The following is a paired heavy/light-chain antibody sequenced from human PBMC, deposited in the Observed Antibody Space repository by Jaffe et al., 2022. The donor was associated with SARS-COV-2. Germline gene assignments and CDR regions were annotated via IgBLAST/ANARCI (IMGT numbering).Light chain of an antibody. CDR2: WAS. J-gene: IGKJ1*01. CDR1: QSVLYTSNNQNY. Sequence: DIMMTQSPDSLAVSLGERATVNCKSSQSVLYTSNNQNYLAWYQQKPGQPPKLLFYWASTRVSGVPARFSGSGSGTDFTLTISSLQAEDVAVYYCQQYYSTLSFGQGTKVEI. V-gene: IGKV4-1*01. CDR3: QQYYSTLS.
Heavy chain of an antibody. CDR1: GGSISSADYY. D-gene: IGHD6-19*01. CDR2: IYYSGST. Sequence: QVQLQESGPGLVRPSQTLSLTCAVSGGSISSADYYWSWIRQPPGKGLEWIGYIYYSGSTYYNPSLKSRLNISIDTSTNHFSLKLTSMTAADTAVYYCARFDIAGSSGWIDHWGQGTLVTVSS. V-gene: IGHV4-30-4*01. CDR3: ARFDIAGSSGWIDH. J-gene: IGHJ4*02.